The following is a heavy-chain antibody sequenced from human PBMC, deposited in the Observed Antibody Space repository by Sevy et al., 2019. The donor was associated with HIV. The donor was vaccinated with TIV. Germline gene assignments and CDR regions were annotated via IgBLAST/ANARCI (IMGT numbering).Heavy chain of an antibody. CDR2: IIPIFGTA. D-gene: IGHD2-15*01. J-gene: IGHJ4*02. CDR1: GGTFCSYA. V-gene: IGHV1-69*06. CDR3: ARDHGASYCSGGSCYAAPGY. Sequence: ASVKVSCKASGGTFCSYAISWVRQAPGQGLEWMGGIIPIFGTANYAQKFQGRVTITADKSTSTAYMELSSLRSEDTAVYYCARDHGASYCSGGSCYAAPGYWGQGTLVTVSS.